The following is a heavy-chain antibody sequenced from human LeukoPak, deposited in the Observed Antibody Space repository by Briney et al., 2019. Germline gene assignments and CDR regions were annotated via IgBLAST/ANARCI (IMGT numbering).Heavy chain of an antibody. D-gene: IGHD3-22*01. CDR2: ISSDGATT. J-gene: IGHJ4*02. CDR1: GFSFINYY. CDR3: ARDDSNGIDY. Sequence: GGSLRLSWAASGFSFINYYMWLVRQAPGVGLVSVSRISSDGATTIYADSVKGRFTTSRDNAKNTLYLQMNSLRAEDTAVYYCARDDSNGIDYWGQGTLVTVYS. V-gene: IGHV3-74*01.